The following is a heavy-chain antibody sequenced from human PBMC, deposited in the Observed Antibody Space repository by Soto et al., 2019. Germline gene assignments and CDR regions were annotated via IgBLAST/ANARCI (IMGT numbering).Heavy chain of an antibody. V-gene: IGHV1-2*02. J-gene: IGHJ6*02. D-gene: IGHD2-2*01. Sequence: ASVKVSCKASGYTFTGYYMHWVRQAPGQGLEWMGWINPNSGGTNYAQKFQGRVTMTRDTSISTAYMELSRLRSDDTAVYYCARDLSCSSTSCYSYYYGMDVWGQGTTVTVSS. CDR1: GYTFTGYY. CDR2: INPNSGGT. CDR3: ARDLSCSSTSCYSYYYGMDV.